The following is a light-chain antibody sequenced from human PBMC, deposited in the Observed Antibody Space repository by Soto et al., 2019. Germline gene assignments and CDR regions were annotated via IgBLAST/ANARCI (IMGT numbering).Light chain of an antibody. CDR2: DAS. J-gene: IGKJ1*01. Sequence: IEVTQSPSSLAASVGDRVTITCRASQTISTYVNWYRQKSGAAPELLIYDASTLQSGVPSRFRGGGSGTDVTLTISSLRLDDFATYYCQQSYNTPLTFGQGTKVEIK. V-gene: IGKV1-39*01. CDR3: QQSYNTPLT. CDR1: QTISTY.